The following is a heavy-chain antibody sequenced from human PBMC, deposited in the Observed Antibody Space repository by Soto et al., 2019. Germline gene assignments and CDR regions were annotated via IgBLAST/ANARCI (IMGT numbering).Heavy chain of an antibody. Sequence: QVQLVQSGAEVKKPGSSVKVSCKASGGTFSSYAISWVRQAPGQGLEWMGGIIPIFGTANYAQKFQGRVTITADASTSTADMELSSLRSEDTAVYYCARAVGGYDPYYYYGMDVWGQGTTVTVSS. CDR1: GGTFSSYA. CDR3: ARAVGGYDPYYYYGMDV. CDR2: IIPIFGTA. V-gene: IGHV1-69*01. J-gene: IGHJ6*02. D-gene: IGHD5-12*01.